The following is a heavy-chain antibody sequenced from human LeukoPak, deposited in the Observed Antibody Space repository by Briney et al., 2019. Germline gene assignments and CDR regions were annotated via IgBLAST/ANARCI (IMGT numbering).Heavy chain of an antibody. CDR2: IIPILGIA. CDR3: ASRGMTSSSPDDY. V-gene: IGHV1-69*04. CDR1: GGTFSSYA. J-gene: IGHJ4*02. Sequence: GASVKVSCKASGGTFSSYAISWVRQAPGQGLEWMGRIIPILGIANYAQKFQGRVTITADKSTSTAYMELSSLRSEDTAVYYCASRGMTSSSPDDYWGQGTLVTVSS. D-gene: IGHD6-6*01.